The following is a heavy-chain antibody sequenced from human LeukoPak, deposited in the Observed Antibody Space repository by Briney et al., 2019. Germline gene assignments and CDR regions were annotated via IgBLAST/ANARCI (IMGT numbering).Heavy chain of an antibody. CDR1: GFTFSTYG. CDR2: ISYDGGNK. V-gene: IGHV3-30*18. J-gene: IGHJ4*02. D-gene: IGHD6-19*01. CDR3: AKEMYSSGSGGFFFDY. Sequence: GRSLILSCAASGFTFSTYGMHWVRQAPGKGPEWVAVISYDGGNKYFADSVKGRFTISRDNSKNTLYLQINSLRSEDTAVFYCAKEMYSSGSGGFFFDYWGQGALVTVSS.